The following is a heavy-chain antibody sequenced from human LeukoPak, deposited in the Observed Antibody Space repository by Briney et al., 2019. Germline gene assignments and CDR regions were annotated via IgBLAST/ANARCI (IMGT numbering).Heavy chain of an antibody. D-gene: IGHD6-13*01. CDR2: TYSGGST. V-gene: IGHV3-66*02. CDR1: GFTVSSNY. CDR3: AREGSSWPRDFQH. J-gene: IGHJ1*01. Sequence: GGSLRLSCAASGFTVSSNYMSWVRQAPGKGLKWVSVTYSGGSTYYADSVKGRFTISRDNSKNTLYLQMDSLRAEDTAVYYCAREGSSWPRDFQHWGQGTLVTVSS.